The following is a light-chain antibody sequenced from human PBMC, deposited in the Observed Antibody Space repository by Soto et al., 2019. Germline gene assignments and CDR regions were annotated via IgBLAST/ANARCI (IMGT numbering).Light chain of an antibody. J-gene: IGKJ3*01. Sequence: DIQMTQSPSSLSASVGHRVTITCQASQDIRKFLNWYQQKPGKAPKLLINDASNLETGVPSRFSGSGSGTDFTFTINSLQPEDIATYYCQHYDNLVTFGPGTTVDIK. V-gene: IGKV1-33*01. CDR1: QDIRKF. CDR2: DAS. CDR3: QHYDNLVT.